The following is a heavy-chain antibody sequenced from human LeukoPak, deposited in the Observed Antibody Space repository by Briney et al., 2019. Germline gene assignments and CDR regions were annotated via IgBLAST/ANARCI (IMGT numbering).Heavy chain of an antibody. V-gene: IGHV3-23*01. CDR1: GFTFSHYA. J-gene: IGHJ4*02. D-gene: IGHD1-26*01. Sequence: GGSLRLSCAASGFTFSHYAVTWVRQAPGKGLEWVSSISGSGGKTYLADSLKGRFTISRDNSKNTTFLEMNNLRVEDTALYFCAKGRRVGVASALDYWGLGTLVSVSS. CDR3: AKGRRVGVASALDY. CDR2: ISGSGGKT.